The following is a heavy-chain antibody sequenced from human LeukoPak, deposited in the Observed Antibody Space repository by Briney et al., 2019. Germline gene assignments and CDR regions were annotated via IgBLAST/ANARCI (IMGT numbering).Heavy chain of an antibody. Sequence: GGSLRLSCAASGFTFSSYWMSWVRQAPGKGLEWVSSISSSSSYIYYADSVKGRFTISRDNAKNSLYLQMNSLRAEDTAVYYCARDPRDGYNYKDFDYWGQGTLVTVSS. CDR2: ISSSSSYI. J-gene: IGHJ4*02. D-gene: IGHD5-24*01. V-gene: IGHV3-21*01. CDR1: GFTFSSYW. CDR3: ARDPRDGYNYKDFDY.